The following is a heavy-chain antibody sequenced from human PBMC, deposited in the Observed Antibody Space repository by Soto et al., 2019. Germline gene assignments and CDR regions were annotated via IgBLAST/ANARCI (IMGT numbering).Heavy chain of an antibody. CDR3: ASLRGYSGYDYGNWFDP. Sequence: PGGSLRLSCAASGFTFSSYEMNWVRQAPGKGLEWVSYISSSGSTIYYADSVKGRFTISRDNAKNSLYLQMNSLRAEDTAVYYCASLRGYSGYDYGNWFDPWGQGTLVTVSS. V-gene: IGHV3-48*03. J-gene: IGHJ5*02. CDR1: GFTFSSYE. D-gene: IGHD5-12*01. CDR2: ISSSGSTI.